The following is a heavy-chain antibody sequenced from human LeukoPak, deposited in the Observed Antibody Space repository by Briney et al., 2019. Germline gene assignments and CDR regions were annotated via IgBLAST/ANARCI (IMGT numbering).Heavy chain of an antibody. CDR1: GFTFSNYG. CDR2: ISYDGSNK. D-gene: IGHD6-19*01. Sequence: GGSLRLSCAASGFTFSNYGMHWVRQAPGKGLEWVALISYDGSNKYYADSVKGRFTISRDNSKNTLYLQMSSLRAEDTAVYYCAKDRGSSGTYYFDYWGQGTLVTVSS. V-gene: IGHV3-30*18. J-gene: IGHJ4*02. CDR3: AKDRGSSGTYYFDY.